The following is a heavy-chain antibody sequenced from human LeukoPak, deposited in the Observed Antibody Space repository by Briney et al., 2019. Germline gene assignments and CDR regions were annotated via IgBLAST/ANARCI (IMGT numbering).Heavy chain of an antibody. Sequence: GGSLRLSCAASGFTFNNYAMSWVGQAPGKGLEWVSTISGSGSNTYYADSVKGRFTISRDNSKNTLYLQMNSLRAEDTAVYYCAKSVRGYTYYFDCWGQGTLVTVSS. D-gene: IGHD5-12*01. V-gene: IGHV3-23*01. J-gene: IGHJ4*02. CDR1: GFTFNNYA. CDR3: AKSVRGYTYYFDC. CDR2: ISGSGSNT.